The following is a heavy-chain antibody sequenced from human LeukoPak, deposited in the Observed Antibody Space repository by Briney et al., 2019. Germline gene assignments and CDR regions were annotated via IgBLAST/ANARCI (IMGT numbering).Heavy chain of an antibody. Sequence: SETLSLTCTVSGGSISSSSYYWGWIRQPPGKGLEWIGSIYYSGSTYYNPSLKSRVTISVDTSKNQFSLKLSSVTAADTAVYYCARYVDIVVEPAAIPVESNWFDPWGQGTLVTVSS. CDR3: ARYVDIVVEPAAIPVESNWFDP. CDR2: IYYSGST. D-gene: IGHD2-2*02. V-gene: IGHV4-39*07. CDR1: GGSISSSSYY. J-gene: IGHJ5*02.